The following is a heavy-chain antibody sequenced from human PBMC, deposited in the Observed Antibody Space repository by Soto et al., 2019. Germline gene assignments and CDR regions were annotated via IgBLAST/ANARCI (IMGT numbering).Heavy chain of an antibody. D-gene: IGHD5-18*01. CDR1: GYTFSNYG. CDR3: ARDPGFGFGYSYAFAMDV. J-gene: IGHJ6*02. Sequence: GASVKVSCKASGYTFSNYGISWVRQVPGQGLEWMGWISGYNGNTHYEEKVQDRIKMTTDTSTSTTYLELRSLRSDDTAVYFCARDPGFGFGYSYAFAMDVWGQGTTMTV. V-gene: IGHV1-18*01. CDR2: ISGYNGNT.